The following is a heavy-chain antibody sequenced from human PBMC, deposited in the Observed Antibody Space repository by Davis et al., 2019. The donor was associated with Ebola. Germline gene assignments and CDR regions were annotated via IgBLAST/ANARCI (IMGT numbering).Heavy chain of an antibody. CDR2: ITNIGGST. CDR1: GFMFSSYA. D-gene: IGHD3-22*01. V-gene: IGHV3-64D*06. Sequence: GGSLRLSCSVSGFMFSSYAMHWVRQAPGKGLQYVSGITNIGGSTYYADSVKGRFIISRDNSKNTLYLQMSSLRIEDTAVYYCVKGSITMTVVVYFDLWGQGTLVTVSS. CDR3: VKGSITMTVVVYFDL. J-gene: IGHJ4*02.